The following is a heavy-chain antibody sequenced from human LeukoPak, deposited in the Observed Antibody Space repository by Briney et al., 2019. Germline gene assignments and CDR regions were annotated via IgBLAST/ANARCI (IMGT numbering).Heavy chain of an antibody. D-gene: IGHD2-2*01. CDR1: GFTFSSYG. V-gene: IGHV3-23*01. Sequence: GGSLRLFCAVSGFTFSSYGMTWVRQAPGKGLEWVSAISSSGGNTYYADSVKGRFTISRDNSKNTLYLQLNSLRSEDTAVYYCAKVKGSEGYCSITSCLADYWGQGTLVTVSS. CDR2: ISSSGGNT. J-gene: IGHJ4*02. CDR3: AKVKGSEGYCSITSCLADY.